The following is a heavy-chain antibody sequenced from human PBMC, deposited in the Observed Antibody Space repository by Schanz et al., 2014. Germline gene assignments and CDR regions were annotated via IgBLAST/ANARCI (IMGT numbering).Heavy chain of an antibody. J-gene: IGHJ4*02. Sequence: EARLVDSGGGLVQSGRSLRLSCAASGFTFDDFAMHWVRQGPGKGLEWVSRINSDGRSTNYADSVKGRFTISRDNAKNSLYLQMNSLRDEDTAVYYCAKEDPTRSSGWYKAYFDYWGQGTLVTVSS. D-gene: IGHD6-19*01. CDR1: GFTFDDFA. CDR2: INSDGRST. CDR3: AKEDPTRSSGWYKAYFDY. V-gene: IGHV3-9*01.